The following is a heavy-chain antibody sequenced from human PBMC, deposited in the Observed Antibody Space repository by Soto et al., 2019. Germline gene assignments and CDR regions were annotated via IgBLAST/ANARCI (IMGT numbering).Heavy chain of an antibody. CDR2: IYPGDSDT. Sequence: GESLKIACNGSGYSVTSYWIGWVRQMPGKGLEWMGIIYPGDSDTRYSPSFQGQVTISADKSISTAYLQWSSLKASDTAMYYCARLGCSSTSCYSYYDFWSGYPDYWGQGTLVTVSS. D-gene: IGHD3-3*01. CDR1: GYSVTSYW. J-gene: IGHJ4*02. CDR3: ARLGCSSTSCYSYYDFWSGYPDY. V-gene: IGHV5-51*01.